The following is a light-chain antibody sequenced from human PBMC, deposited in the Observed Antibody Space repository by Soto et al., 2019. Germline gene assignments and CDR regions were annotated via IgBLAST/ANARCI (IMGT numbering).Light chain of an antibody. V-gene: IGKV1-12*01. CDR2: AAP. J-gene: IGKJ4*01. CDR3: HQSSSFPLT. CDR1: QGITSW. Sequence: DIQMTQSPSSVSASVGDRVTITCRASQGITSWLAWYQQKPGRAPKLLIYAAPSLQSGVPSRFSGSGSGRDFTLTISSLAPEDFATYFCHQSSSFPLTFGGGTKVEIK.